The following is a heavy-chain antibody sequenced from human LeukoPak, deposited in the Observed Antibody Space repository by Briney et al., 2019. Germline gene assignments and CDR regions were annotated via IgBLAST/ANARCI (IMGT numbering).Heavy chain of an antibody. CDR2: ISYDGRNK. J-gene: IGHJ3*01. D-gene: IGHD6-6*01. V-gene: IGHV3-30*03. CDR3: ARSSYSSSSSV. CDR1: GFTFSNYG. Sequence: GVSLRLSCAASGFTFSNYGIHWVRQAPGQGLEWVAVISYDGRNKFYADSVKGRFTVARDNSENTVSLQMNSLRAEDTAVYYCARSSYSSSSSVWGQGTMVTVSS.